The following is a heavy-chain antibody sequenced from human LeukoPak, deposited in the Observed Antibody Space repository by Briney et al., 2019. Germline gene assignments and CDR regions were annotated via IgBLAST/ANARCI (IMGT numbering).Heavy chain of an antibody. V-gene: IGHV3-11*01. Sequence: KAGGSLRLSCAASGFTFSDYYMSWIRQAPGKGLEWVSYITSGNTIYYADSVKGRFTISRDNAKNSLYLQMNSLRAEDTAMYYCARRDDYWGQGTLVTVSS. CDR3: ARRDDY. CDR2: ITSGNTI. CDR1: GFTFSDYY. J-gene: IGHJ4*02.